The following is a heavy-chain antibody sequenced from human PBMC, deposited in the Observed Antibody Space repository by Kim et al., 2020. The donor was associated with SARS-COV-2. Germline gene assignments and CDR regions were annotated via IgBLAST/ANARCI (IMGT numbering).Heavy chain of an antibody. CDR1: GFTFNRYG. Sequence: GGSLRLSCTASGFTFNRYGMHWVRQAPGKGLEWVAVIWYDGSNEYYVDYVKGRFTISRDNSKNTLYLQMNSLRVEDTAVYYCARDIVTHPYYYYGMDVRGRGTRVTVPS. V-gene: IGHV3-33*01. D-gene: IGHD4-4*01. J-gene: IGHJ6*02. CDR2: IWYDGSNE. CDR3: ARDIVTHPYYYYGMDV.